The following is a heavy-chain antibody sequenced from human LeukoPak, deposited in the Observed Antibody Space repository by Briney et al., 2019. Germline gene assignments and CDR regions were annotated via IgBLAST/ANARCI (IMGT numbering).Heavy chain of an antibody. D-gene: IGHD3-22*01. CDR2: IHTSGST. CDR1: GGSISSYY. Sequence: SEALSLTCTVSGGSISSYYWSWIRQPAGKGLEWIGRIHTSGSTNYNPSLKSRVTMSGDTSKNQFSLKLSSVTAADTAVYYCARDRYYYDSSGGRGLDYWGQGTLVTVSS. J-gene: IGHJ4*02. V-gene: IGHV4-4*07. CDR3: ARDRYYYDSSGGRGLDY.